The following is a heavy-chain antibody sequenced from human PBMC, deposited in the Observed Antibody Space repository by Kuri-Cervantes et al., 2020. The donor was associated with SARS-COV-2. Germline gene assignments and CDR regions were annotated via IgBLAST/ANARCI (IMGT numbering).Heavy chain of an antibody. CDR1: GGSISSYY. CDR2: IYYSGST. Sequence: GSLRLSCTVSGGSISSYYWSWIRQPPGKGLEWIGYIYYSGSTNYNPPLKSRVTISVDTSKNQFSLKLSSVTAADTAVYYCQTLSLRYFDWLLSRLDDYWGQGTLVTVSS. CDR3: QTLSLRYFDWLLSRLDDY. V-gene: IGHV4-59*12. D-gene: IGHD3-9*01. J-gene: IGHJ4*02.